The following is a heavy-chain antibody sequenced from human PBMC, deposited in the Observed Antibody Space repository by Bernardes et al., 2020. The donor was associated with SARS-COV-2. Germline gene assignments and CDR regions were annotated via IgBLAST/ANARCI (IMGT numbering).Heavy chain of an antibody. J-gene: IGHJ4*02. D-gene: IGHD3-3*01. Sequence: ASVKVSCQASGYTFTDHFIHWVRQAPGQGLEWMGWINPRNGATNYAQRFQGRVTVTRDTSVNTIYMDLSSLRSDDTAMYYCARPGSRIYQDFRSGPLDNWGQGTLVTGAS. CDR2: INPRNGAT. V-gene: IGHV1-2*02. CDR3: ARPGSRIYQDFRSGPLDN. CDR1: GYTFTDHF.